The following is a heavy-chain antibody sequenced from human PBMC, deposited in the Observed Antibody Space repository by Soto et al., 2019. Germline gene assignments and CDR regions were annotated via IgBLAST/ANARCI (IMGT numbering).Heavy chain of an antibody. CDR1: GVSISSSSYY. CDR3: ARRISDNLTGYYGRDP. D-gene: IGHD3-9*01. CDR2: IYYSGST. V-gene: IGHV4-39*01. J-gene: IGHJ5*02. Sequence: QLQLQESGPGLVKPSETLSLTCTVSGVSISSSSYYWGWIRQPPGKGLEWIGSIYYSGSTYYNPSLQMRANIAVETSQNQFTLKLSSVTAADKAVSYCARRISDNLTGYYGRDPWGQGPMVTVSS.